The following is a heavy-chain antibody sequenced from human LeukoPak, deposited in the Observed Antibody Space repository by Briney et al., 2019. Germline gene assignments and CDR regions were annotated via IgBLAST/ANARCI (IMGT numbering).Heavy chain of an antibody. Sequence: GGSLRLSCTASGFTFGDCAMSWVRQAPGKGLEWVGFIRSKAYGGTTEYAASVKGRFTISRDDSKSIAYLQMNSLKTEDTAVYYCTRDELAPRDFWSGYPYDAFDIWGQGTMVTVSS. CDR1: GFTFGDCA. J-gene: IGHJ3*02. D-gene: IGHD3-3*01. V-gene: IGHV3-49*04. CDR2: IRSKAYGGTT. CDR3: TRDELAPRDFWSGYPYDAFDI.